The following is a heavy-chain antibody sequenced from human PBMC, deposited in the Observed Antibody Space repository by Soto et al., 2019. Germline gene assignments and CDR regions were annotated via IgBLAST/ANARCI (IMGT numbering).Heavy chain of an antibody. CDR1: GYRFTNYW. CDR2: IYPGDSDT. V-gene: IGHV5-51*01. D-gene: IGHD2-2*01. CDR3: ARQYPDCSTTSCFDY. Sequence: PGESLTLSCKGSGYRFTNYWIGCVLQMPGKGLEWMGIIYPGDSDTRYSPSFQGQVTISADKSISTAYLQWSSLRASDTAMYYCARQYPDCSTTSCFDYWGQGTLVT. J-gene: IGHJ4*02.